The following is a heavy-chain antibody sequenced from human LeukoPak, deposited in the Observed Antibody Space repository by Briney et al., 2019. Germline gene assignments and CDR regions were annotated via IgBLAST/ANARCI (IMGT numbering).Heavy chain of an antibody. V-gene: IGHV1-2*04. CDR2: INPNSGGT. J-gene: IGHJ4*02. CDR3: ARAMSGSGFPYFDY. CDR1: GNTFTGYY. Sequence: ASVKVSCKASGNTFTGYYMHWVRQAPGQGLEWMGWINPNSGGTNYAQKFQGWVTMTRDTSISTAYMELSRLRSDDTAVYYCARAMSGSGFPYFDYWGQGTLVTVSS. D-gene: IGHD3-10*01.